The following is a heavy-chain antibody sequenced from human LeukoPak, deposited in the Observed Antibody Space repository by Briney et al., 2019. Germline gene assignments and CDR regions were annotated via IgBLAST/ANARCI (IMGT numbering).Heavy chain of an antibody. CDR3: ARHRAYSSSSPFDY. CDR1: GGSISSLY. J-gene: IGHJ4*01. D-gene: IGHD6-6*01. V-gene: IGHV4-59*08. Sequence: SETLSLTCSVSGGSISSLYWSWIRQPPGKGLEWIGYIYYTGSTNYNPSLRGRVTMFVDMSKNQFSLRLSPVTAADAAVYYCARHRAYSSSSPFDYWGQGTLVTVSS. CDR2: IYYTGST.